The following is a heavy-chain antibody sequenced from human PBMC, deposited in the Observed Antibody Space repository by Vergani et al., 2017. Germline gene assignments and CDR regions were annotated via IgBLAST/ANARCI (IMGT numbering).Heavy chain of an antibody. Sequence: QLQLQESGPGLVKPSETLSLTCTVSGGSISSSRYYWSWIRQAPGMGLEWIGEVNHGGSTNYNPSLKSRVSISVDTSKNQFSLQLTSVTAADSALYFCASIARAPTRRNPPPDYWGQGILVTVSS. CDR2: VNHGGST. J-gene: IGHJ4*02. CDR1: GGSISSSRYY. V-gene: IGHV4-39*07. CDR3: ASIARAPTRRNPPPDY. D-gene: IGHD3-16*02.